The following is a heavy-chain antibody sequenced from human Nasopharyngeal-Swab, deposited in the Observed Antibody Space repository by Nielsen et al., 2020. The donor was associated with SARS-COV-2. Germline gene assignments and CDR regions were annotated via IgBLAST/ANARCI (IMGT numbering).Heavy chain of an antibody. CDR1: GGSISSGGYY. CDR2: NNYSGST. J-gene: IGHJ4*02. D-gene: IGHD5-18*01. CDR3: ARTVDTATVYYFDY. Sequence: SETLSLTCTVSGGSISSGGYYWSWNRQHPGKGREGSGYNNYSGSTYYNPSLKSRVTISVDTSKNQFSLKLSSVTAADTAVYYCARTVDTATVYYFDYWGQGTLVTVSS. V-gene: IGHV4-31*03.